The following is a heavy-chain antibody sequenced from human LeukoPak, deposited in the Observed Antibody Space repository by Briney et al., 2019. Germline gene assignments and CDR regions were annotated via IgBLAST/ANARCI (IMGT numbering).Heavy chain of an antibody. CDR2: ISAYNGNT. J-gene: IGHJ4*02. V-gene: IGHV1-18*01. CDR3: ARGSTARYYYDSSGYYRGAVDY. D-gene: IGHD3-22*01. CDR1: GYTFTTYG. Sequence: GASVKVSCKASGYTFTTYGISWVRQAPGQGLEWMGWISAYNGNTNYAQKFQGRATMTTDTSTSTAYMELRSLRSDDTAVYYCARGSTARYYYDSSGYYRGAVDYWGQGTLVTISS.